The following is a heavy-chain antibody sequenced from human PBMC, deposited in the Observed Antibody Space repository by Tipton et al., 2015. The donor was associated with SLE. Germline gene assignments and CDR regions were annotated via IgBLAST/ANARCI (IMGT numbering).Heavy chain of an antibody. Sequence: SLRLSCAASGFTFTSYTLSWVRQAPGKGLEWVSSISSSSTYIYSPDSLKGRFTISRDNAKNSLYLQIDSLRAGDTALYYCARHYPSGDFWDYYGLDVWGQGTTVTVSS. V-gene: IGHV3-21*03. D-gene: IGHD3-3*01. J-gene: IGHJ6*02. CDR1: GFTFTSYT. CDR2: ISSSSTYI. CDR3: ARHYPSGDFWDYYGLDV.